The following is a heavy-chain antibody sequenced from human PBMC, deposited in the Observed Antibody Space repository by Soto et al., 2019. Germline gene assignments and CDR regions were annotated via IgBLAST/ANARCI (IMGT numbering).Heavy chain of an antibody. CDR3: ARDGPNWGVPEY. J-gene: IGHJ4*02. CDR2: ISYDGSNK. CDR1: GFTFSSYA. Sequence: QVQLVESGGGVVQPGRSLRLSCAASGFTFSSYAMHWVRQAPGKGLEWVAVISYDGSNKYYADSVKGRFTISRDNSKNTLYLQMNSLKAEDTAVSYCARDGPNWGVPEYCGQGTLVTVSS. V-gene: IGHV3-30-3*01. D-gene: IGHD3-10*01.